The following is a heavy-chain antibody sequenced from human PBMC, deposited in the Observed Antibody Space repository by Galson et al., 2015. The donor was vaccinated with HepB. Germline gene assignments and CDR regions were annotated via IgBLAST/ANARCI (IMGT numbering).Heavy chain of an antibody. CDR3: ARDRGRGDGYNPAKDAFDI. CDR2: INPSGGST. J-gene: IGHJ3*02. CDR1: GYTFTSYY. V-gene: IGHV1-46*01. Sequence: SVKASCKASGYTFTSYYMHWVRQAPGQGLEWMGIINPSGGSTSYAQKFQGRVTMTRDTSTSTVYMELSSLRSEDTAVYYCARDRGRGDGYNPAKDAFDIWGQGTMVTVSS. D-gene: IGHD5-24*01.